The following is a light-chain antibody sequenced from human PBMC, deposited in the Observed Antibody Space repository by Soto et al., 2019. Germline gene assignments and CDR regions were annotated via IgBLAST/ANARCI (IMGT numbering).Light chain of an antibody. CDR1: QSISTW. CDR2: HAS. CDR3: KQYNSYS. V-gene: IGKV1-5*01. Sequence: DIQMTQSPSTLPASVGDRVTITCRASQSISTWLAWYQQKPGTAPKVLIYHASNLQSGVPSRFSGSGSGTEFTLTISSLQPDDFATYYCKQYNSYSLGQGTKVDIK. J-gene: IGKJ1*01.